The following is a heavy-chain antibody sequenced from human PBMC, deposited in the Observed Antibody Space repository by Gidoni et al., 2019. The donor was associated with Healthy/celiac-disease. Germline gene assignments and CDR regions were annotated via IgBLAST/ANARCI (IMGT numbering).Heavy chain of an antibody. CDR1: GGTFSSYA. J-gene: IGHJ6*02. Sequence: QVQLVQSGAEVQKPGSPVKVSCNASGGTFSSYAISWVRQAPGQGLEWMGGIIPIFGTANYAQKFQGRVTITADESTSTAYMELSSLRSEDTAVYYWARGFVGMDVWGQGTTVTVSS. V-gene: IGHV1-69*01. CDR3: ARGFVGMDV. CDR2: IIPIFGTA. D-gene: IGHD3-16*01.